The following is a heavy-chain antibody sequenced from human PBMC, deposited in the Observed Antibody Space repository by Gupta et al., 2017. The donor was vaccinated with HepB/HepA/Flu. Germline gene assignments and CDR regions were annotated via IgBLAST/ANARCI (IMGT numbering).Heavy chain of an antibody. CDR3: ARRYCSSINCLFDY. V-gene: IGHV3-48*03. D-gene: IGHD2-2*01. Sequence: EVQLVESGGDLVQPGGSLRLSCAASGFTFRTYEMSWVRQAPGKGLEWVSYISSSGSTIFYADCVKGRFTISRDNAKSSLYLQINSLGVEDTAVYYCARRYCSSINCLFDYWGQGSLVTVSS. J-gene: IGHJ4*02. CDR1: GFTFRTYE. CDR2: ISSSGSTI.